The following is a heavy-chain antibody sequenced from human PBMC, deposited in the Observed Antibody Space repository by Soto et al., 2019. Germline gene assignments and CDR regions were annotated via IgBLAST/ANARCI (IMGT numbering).Heavy chain of an antibody. CDR1: GGSISSYY. CDR3: ARGGSCSGGSCYSLSL. J-gene: IGHJ4*02. Sequence: LSLTCTVSGGSISSYYWSWIRQPPGKGLEWIGYIYYSGSTNYNPSLKSRVTISVDTSKNQFSLKLSSVTAADTAVYYCARGGSCSGGSCYSLSLWGQGTLVTVSS. CDR2: IYYSGST. D-gene: IGHD2-15*01. V-gene: IGHV4-59*01.